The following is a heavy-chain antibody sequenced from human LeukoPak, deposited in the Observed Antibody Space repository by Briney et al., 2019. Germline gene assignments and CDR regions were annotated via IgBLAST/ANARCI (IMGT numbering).Heavy chain of an antibody. V-gene: IGHV4-59*08. CDR2: IYYSGST. J-gene: IGHJ4*02. Sequence: SETLSLTCTVSGGSISSYYWSWIREPPGKGLEWIGYIYYSGSTNYNPSLKSRVTISVDTSKNQFSLKLSSVTAADTAVYYCARHRDGYNFNYWGQGTLVTVSS. CDR3: ARHRDGYNFNY. D-gene: IGHD5-24*01. CDR1: GGSISSYY.